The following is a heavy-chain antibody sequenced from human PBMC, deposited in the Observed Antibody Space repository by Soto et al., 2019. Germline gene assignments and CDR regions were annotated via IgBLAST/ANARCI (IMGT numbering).Heavy chain of an antibody. CDR2: IKSKIDGGTT. Sequence: EVQLVESGGGLVKPGGSLRLSCAASGFTFSNAWMSWVRQAPGKGLEWVGRIKSKIDGGTTDYAAPVKGRFTISRDDSKNTLYLQMNSLKTEDTAVYYCTTVGDYYDSVSTYWGQGTLVTVSS. CDR3: TTVGDYYDSVSTY. V-gene: IGHV3-15*01. CDR1: GFTFSNAW. J-gene: IGHJ4*02. D-gene: IGHD3-22*01.